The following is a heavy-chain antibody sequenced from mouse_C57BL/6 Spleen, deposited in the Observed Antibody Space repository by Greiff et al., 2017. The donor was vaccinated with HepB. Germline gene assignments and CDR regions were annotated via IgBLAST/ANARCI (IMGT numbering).Heavy chain of an antibody. D-gene: IGHD2-4*01. CDR1: GYTFTSYW. CDR2: INPSNGGT. CDR3: AREGGVYYDYDEDY. Sequence: QVQLQQPGTELVKPGASVKLSCKASGYTFTSYWMHWVKQRPGQGLECIGNINPSNGGTNYNEKFKSKATLTVDKSSSTAYMQLSSLTSEDSAVYYCAREGGVYYDYDEDYWGQGTTLTVSS. J-gene: IGHJ2*01. V-gene: IGHV1-53*01.